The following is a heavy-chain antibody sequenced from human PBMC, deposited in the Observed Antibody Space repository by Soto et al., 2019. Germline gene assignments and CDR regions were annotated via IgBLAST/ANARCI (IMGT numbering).Heavy chain of an antibody. J-gene: IGHJ1*01. CDR3: ATFYGDYAGGEFFQH. CDR2: ITGPGRSA. Sequence: EVQLLESGGGLVQPGGSLRLSCVFSGITFSSYAMNWVRQAPGKGLEWVSAITGPGRSAYYADSVKGRFTISRDSSKNTLYLQMSSLRAEDTGVYYCATFYGDYAGGEFFQHWGRGTLVTVSS. CDR1: GITFSSYA. D-gene: IGHD4-17*01. V-gene: IGHV3-23*01.